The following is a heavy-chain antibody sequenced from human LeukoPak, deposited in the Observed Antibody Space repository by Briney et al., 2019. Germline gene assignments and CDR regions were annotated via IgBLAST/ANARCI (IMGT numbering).Heavy chain of an antibody. J-gene: IGHJ5*02. Sequence: GGSLRLSCAASGFTFSSYGMHWVRQAPGKGLEWVAVISYDGSNKYYADSVKGRFTISRDNSKNTLYLQMNSLRAEDTAVYYCAKGDRGLPSRGVIWFDPWGQGTLVTVSS. D-gene: IGHD3-10*01. V-gene: IGHV3-30*18. CDR2: ISYDGSNK. CDR3: AKGDRGLPSRGVIWFDP. CDR1: GFTFSSYG.